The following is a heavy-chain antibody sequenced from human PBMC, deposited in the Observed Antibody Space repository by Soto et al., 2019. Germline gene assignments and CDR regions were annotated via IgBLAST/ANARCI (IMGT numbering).Heavy chain of an antibody. CDR2: IYSSGST. Sequence: SETLSLTCTVSGGSISDFYWAWIRQPAGTGLEWIGRIYSSGSTNYNPSLKSRVAMSVDTSKNQLSLTLTSVTAADTAVYYCARDGGFSSGWTAYFDYWGQGILVTVSS. CDR1: GGSISDFY. V-gene: IGHV4-4*07. CDR3: ARDGGFSSGWTAYFDY. J-gene: IGHJ4*02. D-gene: IGHD6-19*01.